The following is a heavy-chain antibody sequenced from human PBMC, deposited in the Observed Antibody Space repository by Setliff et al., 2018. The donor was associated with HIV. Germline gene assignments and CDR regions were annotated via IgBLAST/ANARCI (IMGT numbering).Heavy chain of an antibody. V-gene: IGHV3-48*01. J-gene: IGHJ4*02. CDR1: GFTFKTYS. CDR3: ARGRCGDAACFFDY. D-gene: IGHD2-21*01. CDR2: IKTDGGTT. Sequence: GGSLRLSCVGSGFTFKTYSMNWVRQAPGKGLEWLSYIKTDGGTTYDADSVEGRFTISRDNAKNSLYLQMDNLTVDDTAVYFCARGRCGDAACFFDYWGQGTLVTVSS.